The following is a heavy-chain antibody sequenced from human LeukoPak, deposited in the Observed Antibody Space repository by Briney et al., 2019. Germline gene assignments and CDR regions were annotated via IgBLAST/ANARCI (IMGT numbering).Heavy chain of an antibody. CDR3: ARDLGPVDTAMR. V-gene: IGHV3-21*01. CDR2: ISGSSSYI. J-gene: IGHJ4*02. D-gene: IGHD5-18*01. CDR1: GFTFSSYS. Sequence: PGGSLRLSCAVSGFTFSSYSMNWVRQAPGKGLEWVSSISGSSSYIYYADSVKGRFTISRHNAKNSLYLQMNSLRAEDTAVYYCARDLGPVDTAMRWGQGTLVTVSS.